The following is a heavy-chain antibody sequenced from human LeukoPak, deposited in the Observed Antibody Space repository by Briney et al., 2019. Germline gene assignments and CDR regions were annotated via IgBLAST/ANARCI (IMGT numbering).Heavy chain of an antibody. D-gene: IGHD3/OR15-3a*01. J-gene: IGHJ4*02. Sequence: GGSLRLSCAASGFTFSNAWMSWVRQAPGGGLEWVGRIKRKGDDGTIDYAAPVKGRLSISRDDSKNTLYLQMNSLKSEDTAVYYCTAGTGRSDFDYWGQGTLVTVSS. CDR1: GFTFSNAW. CDR2: IKRKGDDGTI. V-gene: IGHV3-15*01. CDR3: TAGTGRSDFDY.